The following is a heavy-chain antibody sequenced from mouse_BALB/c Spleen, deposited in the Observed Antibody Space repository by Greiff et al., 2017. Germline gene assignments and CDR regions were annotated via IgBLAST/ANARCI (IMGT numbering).Heavy chain of an antibody. CDR3: ARNRGYMDY. CDR1: GFSLTSYG. CDR2: IWSGGST. Sequence: VQLQQSGPGLVQPSQSLSITCTASGFSLTSYGVHWVRQSPGKGLEWLGVIWSGGSTDYNAAFISRLSISKDNSKSQVFFKMNSLQANDTAIYYCARNRGYMDYWGQGTSVTVSS. V-gene: IGHV2-2*02. J-gene: IGHJ4*01. D-gene: IGHD3-2*02.